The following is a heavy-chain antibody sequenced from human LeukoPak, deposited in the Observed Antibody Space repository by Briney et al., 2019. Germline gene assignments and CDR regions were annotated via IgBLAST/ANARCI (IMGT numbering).Heavy chain of an antibody. CDR3: AKDRDSSSWYGYFQH. CDR2: ISYDGSNK. D-gene: IGHD6-13*01. CDR1: GFTFSSYA. Sequence: GGSPRLSCAASGFTFSSYAMHWVRQAPGKGLEWVAVISYDGSNKYYADSVKGRFTISRDNSKNTLYLQMNSLRAEDTAVYYRAKDRDSSSWYGYFQHWGQGTLVTVSS. J-gene: IGHJ1*01. V-gene: IGHV3-30-3*01.